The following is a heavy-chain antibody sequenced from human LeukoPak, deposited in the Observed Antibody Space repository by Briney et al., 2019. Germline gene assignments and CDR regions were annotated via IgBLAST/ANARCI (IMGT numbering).Heavy chain of an antibody. V-gene: IGHV3-30*18. CDR1: GFTFSSYG. CDR2: ISYDGSNK. Sequence: PGGSLRLSCAASGFTFSSYGMHWVRQAPGKGLEWVAVISYDGSNKYYADSVKGRFTISRDNSKNTLYLQVNSLKAEDTAVYYCAKDLEVCSGGSCYSVHYWGQGTLVAVSS. D-gene: IGHD2-15*01. CDR3: AKDLEVCSGGSCYSVHY. J-gene: IGHJ4*02.